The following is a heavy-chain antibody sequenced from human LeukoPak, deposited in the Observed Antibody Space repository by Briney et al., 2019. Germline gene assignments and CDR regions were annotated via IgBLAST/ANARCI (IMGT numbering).Heavy chain of an antibody. CDR1: GGSISSDY. V-gene: IGHV4-59*01. CDR3: ARLIPYYFDY. Sequence: SETLSLTCTVSGGSISSDYWSWIRQPPGKGLEWIGYIYYSESTNYNPSLKSRVTISVDTSKNQFSLRLRSVTAADTAVYYCARLIPYYFDYWGQGILVTVSS. J-gene: IGHJ4*02. CDR2: IYYSEST.